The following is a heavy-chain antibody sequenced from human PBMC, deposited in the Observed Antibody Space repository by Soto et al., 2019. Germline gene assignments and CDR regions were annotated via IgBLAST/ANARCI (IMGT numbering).Heavy chain of an antibody. V-gene: IGHV1-18*01. D-gene: IGHD3-16*01. CDR2: ISAYNGNT. J-gene: IGHJ4*02. CDR1: GYTFTSYG. Sequence: ASVKVSCKASGYTFTSYGISWVRQAPGQGLEWMGWISAYNGNTNYAQKLQGRVTMTTDTSTSTAFMVLRSLRSDDTAVYYCARDLSYDSVWGSPSGVYWGQGTGVPVSS. CDR3: ARDLSYDSVWGSPSGVY.